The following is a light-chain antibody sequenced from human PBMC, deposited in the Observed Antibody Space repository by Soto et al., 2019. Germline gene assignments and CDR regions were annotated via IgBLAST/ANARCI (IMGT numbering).Light chain of an antibody. CDR3: QNYNGYSWT. CDR1: QSVSTW. V-gene: IGKV1-5*01. CDR2: DAS. J-gene: IGKJ1*01. Sequence: DIHMTQSPSTLSASVGDRVTITCRAIQSVSTWLAWYQQKPGNAPTLLIYDASSLESGVPSRFSGSGSGTEFTLTISSLQPDDFATYYCQNYNGYSWTFGLGTKVDIK.